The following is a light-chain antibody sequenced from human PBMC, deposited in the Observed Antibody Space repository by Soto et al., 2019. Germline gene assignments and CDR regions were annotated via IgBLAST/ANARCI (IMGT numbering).Light chain of an antibody. CDR3: QSYDSSPLYV. J-gene: IGLJ1*01. V-gene: IGLV1-40*01. CDR2: GNS. CDR1: SSNIGAGYD. Sequence: QLVLTQPPSVSGAPGQRVTISCTGSSSNIGAGYDVHWYQQLPGTAPKLLIYGNSNRPSGVPDRFSGSKSGTSASLAITGLQAEDEADYYCQSYDSSPLYVFGTGTKVTVL.